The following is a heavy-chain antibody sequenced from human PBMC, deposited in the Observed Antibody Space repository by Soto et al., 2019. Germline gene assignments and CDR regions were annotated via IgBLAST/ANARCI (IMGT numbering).Heavy chain of an antibody. D-gene: IGHD3-16*01. Sequence: EVQLVASGGGLVGPGGSLRLSCAASGFTFTDAWMNWVRQAPGKGLEWVGRSLGKADGGTTDYAAPVKGRFSISRDDSKNTLYLEMNSLKTEDTAVYYCTTYRFYYGMEWGQGTTVTVSS. CDR1: GFTFTDAW. CDR3: TTYRFYYGME. V-gene: IGHV3-15*07. J-gene: IGHJ6*02. CDR2: SLGKADGGTT.